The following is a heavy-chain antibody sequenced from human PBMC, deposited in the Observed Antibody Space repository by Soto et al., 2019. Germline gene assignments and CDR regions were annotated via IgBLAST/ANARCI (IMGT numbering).Heavy chain of an antibody. Sequence: SETLSLTCTVSGGSISGYSWSWIRQTPVKGLEWMGYISYSGKSNYNPSLKSRVTISVDTSKNQFSLKLSSVTAADTAVYYCARESGFYYDSSGYYSWFDPWGQGTLVTVSS. D-gene: IGHD3-22*01. V-gene: IGHV4-59*01. CDR1: GGSISGYS. J-gene: IGHJ5*02. CDR2: ISYSGKS. CDR3: ARESGFYYDSSGYYSWFDP.